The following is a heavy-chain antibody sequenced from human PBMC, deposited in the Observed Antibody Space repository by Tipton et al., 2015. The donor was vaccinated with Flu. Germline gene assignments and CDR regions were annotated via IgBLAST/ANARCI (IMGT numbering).Heavy chain of an antibody. V-gene: IGHV3-7*01. Sequence: SLRLSCAASGFTFSSYWMSWVRQAPGKGLEWVANIKQDGSEKYYVDSVKGRFTISRDNAKNSLYLQMNSLRAEDTAVYYCARSAPYYDFWSGYFDGCNGMDVWGQGTTVTVSS. CDR3: ARSAPYYDFWSGYFDGCNGMDV. CDR1: GFTFSSYW. D-gene: IGHD3-3*01. J-gene: IGHJ6*02. CDR2: IKQDGSEK.